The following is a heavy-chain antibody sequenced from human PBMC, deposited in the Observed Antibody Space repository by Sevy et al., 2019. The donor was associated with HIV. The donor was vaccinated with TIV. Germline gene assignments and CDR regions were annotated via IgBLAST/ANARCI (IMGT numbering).Heavy chain of an antibody. J-gene: IGHJ5*01. D-gene: IGHD1-1*01. Sequence: GGSLRLSCSASGFTFRSFSMHWVHQAPGKGLEWVAAIWYDGRTKQYADSVKGRFTISSDNSKNMLNLEMNSLRAEDTALYFCARDSARVIVPTAGFDSWGQGTVVTVSS. CDR3: ARDSARVIVPTAGFDS. CDR1: GFTFRSFS. CDR2: IWYDGRTK. V-gene: IGHV3-33*01.